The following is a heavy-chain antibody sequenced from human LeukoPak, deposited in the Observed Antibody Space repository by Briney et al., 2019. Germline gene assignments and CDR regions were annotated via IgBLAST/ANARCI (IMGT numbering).Heavy chain of an antibody. CDR3: ARDISDYGGDFDY. CDR2: IYHSGST. J-gene: IGHJ4*02. Sequence: IGSIYHSGSTYYNPSLKSRVTISVDTSKNQFSLKLSSVTAADTAVYYCARDISDYGGDFDYWGQGTLVAVSS. D-gene: IGHD4-23*01. V-gene: IGHV4-38-2*02.